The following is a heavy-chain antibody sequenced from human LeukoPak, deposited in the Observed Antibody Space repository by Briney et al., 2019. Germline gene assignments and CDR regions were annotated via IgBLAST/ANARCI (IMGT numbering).Heavy chain of an antibody. CDR1: GFTFSSYS. CDR3: ARDRCTNGVCYPDY. CDR2: ISSSSSYI. Sequence: AGGSLRLSCAASGFTFSSYSMNWVRQAPGKGLEWVSSISSSSSYIYYADSVKGRFTISRDNSKSTLYLQMNSLRAEDTAVYYCARDRCTNGVCYPDYWGQGTLVTVSS. V-gene: IGHV3-21*01. J-gene: IGHJ4*02. D-gene: IGHD2-8*01.